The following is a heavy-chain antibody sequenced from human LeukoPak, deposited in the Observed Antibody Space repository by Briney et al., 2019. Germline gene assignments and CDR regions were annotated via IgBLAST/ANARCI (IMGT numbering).Heavy chain of an antibody. Sequence: GSSVKVSCKASGGTFSSYDISWVRQAPGQGLEWMGGIIPIFGAANYAQKFQGRVTITADKSTSTAYMELSSLRSEDTAVYYCAREAIAARRVHGYFDYWGQGTLVTVSS. V-gene: IGHV1-69*06. CDR2: IIPIFGAA. J-gene: IGHJ4*02. CDR3: AREAIAARRVHGYFDY. D-gene: IGHD6-6*01. CDR1: GGTFSSYD.